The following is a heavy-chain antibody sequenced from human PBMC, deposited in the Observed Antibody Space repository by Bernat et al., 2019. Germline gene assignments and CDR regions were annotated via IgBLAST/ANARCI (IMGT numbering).Heavy chain of an antibody. Sequence: EVQVVESGGGLVQPGGSLRLSCVGSGFTFSSFGMTWVRQAPGKGPEWLSYISSRSDNIYYADSVKGRFTVSRDNAKNSMYLQLNSLRVEDTALYYYASGVNCAHWGQGTLVTVSS. J-gene: IGHJ4*02. CDR3: ASGVNCAH. CDR2: ISSRSDNI. CDR1: GFTFSSFG. D-gene: IGHD1-20*01. V-gene: IGHV3-48*01.